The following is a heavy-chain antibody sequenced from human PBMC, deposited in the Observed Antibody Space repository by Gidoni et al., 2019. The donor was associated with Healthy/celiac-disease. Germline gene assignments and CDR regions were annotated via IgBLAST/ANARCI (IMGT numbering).Heavy chain of an antibody. J-gene: IGHJ3*02. D-gene: IGHD2-2*01. CDR2: IRSKANSYAT. Sequence: EVQLVESGGGLVQPGGSLKLSCAASGSTLSGSAMHWVRQASGKGLEWVGRIRSKANSYATAYAASVKGRFTISRDDSKNTAYLQMNSLKTEDTAVYYCTSPIVVVPADAFDIWGQGTMVTVSS. V-gene: IGHV3-73*02. CDR1: GSTLSGSA. CDR3: TSPIVVVPADAFDI.